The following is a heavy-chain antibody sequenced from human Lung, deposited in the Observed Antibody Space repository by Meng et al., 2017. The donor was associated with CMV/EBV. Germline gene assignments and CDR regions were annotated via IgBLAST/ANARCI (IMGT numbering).Heavy chain of an antibody. Sequence: RQAPGKGLEWVSYISYSTTTYYADSVKGRFTIARYDAKNSLYLQMNRLRVEDTAVYYCARDSYGMDVWXQGTXVTVSS. CDR2: ISYSTTT. CDR3: ARDSYGMDV. J-gene: IGHJ6*02. V-gene: IGHV3-69-1*01.